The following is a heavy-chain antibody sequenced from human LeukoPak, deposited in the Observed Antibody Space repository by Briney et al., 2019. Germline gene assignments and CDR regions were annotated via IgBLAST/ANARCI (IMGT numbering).Heavy chain of an antibody. CDR3: ARHFHHYYMDV. CDR2: IYPGDSDT. J-gene: IGHJ6*03. Sequence: GGSLRLSCKGSGYSFTSYWIGWVRQMPGRGLEWMGIIYPGDSDTRYSPSFQGQVTISADKSISTAHLQWSSLKASDTAIYYCARHFHHYYMDVWGKGTTVTVSS. CDR1: GYSFTSYW. V-gene: IGHV5-51*01.